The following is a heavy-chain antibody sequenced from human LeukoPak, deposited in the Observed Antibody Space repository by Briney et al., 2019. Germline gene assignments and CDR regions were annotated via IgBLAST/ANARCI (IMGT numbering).Heavy chain of an antibody. J-gene: IGHJ4*02. V-gene: IGHV4-38-2*01. Sequence: PSETLSLTCAVSGYSISSGYYWGWIRQPPGKVLEWIGSVYYSGSTYYNPSLKSRVTISVDTSKNQFSLKLASVTAADTAVYYCARNSSGWSPLGEIQSAPPCFNLWGQGTLVTVSS. CDR3: ARNSSGWSPLGEIQSAPPCFNL. CDR1: GYSISSGYY. CDR2: VYYSGST. D-gene: IGHD6-19*01.